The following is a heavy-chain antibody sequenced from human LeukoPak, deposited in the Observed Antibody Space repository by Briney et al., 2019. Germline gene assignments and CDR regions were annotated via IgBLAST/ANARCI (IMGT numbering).Heavy chain of an antibody. D-gene: IGHD1-26*01. CDR1: GGSIAGTSFY. J-gene: IGHJ6*03. Sequence: SETLSLTCTVSGGSIAGTSFYWSWIRQPAGKGLEWIGRIYTSGSTNYNPSLKSRVTMSVDTSKNQFSLKLSSVTAADTAVYYCARDAPDSGSFYYYYYMDVWGKGTTVTISS. V-gene: IGHV4-4*07. CDR2: IYTSGST. CDR3: ARDAPDSGSFYYYYYMDV.